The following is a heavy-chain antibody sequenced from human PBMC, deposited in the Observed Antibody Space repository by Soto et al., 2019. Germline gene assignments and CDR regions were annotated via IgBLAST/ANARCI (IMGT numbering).Heavy chain of an antibody. CDR1: GGTFNSNS. V-gene: IGHV1-69*12. CDR2: IIPIFGSA. Sequence: QVQLVQSGAEVKKPGFSVKVSCKASGGTFNSNSLSWVRQAPGQGLEWMGGIIPIFGSATYAQKFQGRVTITADESTSTAYMEVSSLRYEDTAVYYCARNPLSSAAEINYGMDVWGQGTTVTVSS. CDR3: ARNPLSSAAEINYGMDV. J-gene: IGHJ6*02. D-gene: IGHD6-13*01.